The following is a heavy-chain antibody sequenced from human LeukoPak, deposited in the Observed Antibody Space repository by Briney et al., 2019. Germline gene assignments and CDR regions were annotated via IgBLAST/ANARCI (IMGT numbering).Heavy chain of an antibody. Sequence: PSETLSLTCTVSGGSISSYYWSWIRQPPGKGLEWIGYIYYSGSTNYNSSFKSRVTISIDTSKNQFSLKLSSVTAADTAVYYCARGSNDFWSGYYNWFDPWGQGTLVTVSS. CDR2: IYYSGST. J-gene: IGHJ5*02. CDR1: GGSISSYY. D-gene: IGHD3-3*01. CDR3: ARGSNDFWSGYYNWFDP. V-gene: IGHV4-59*08.